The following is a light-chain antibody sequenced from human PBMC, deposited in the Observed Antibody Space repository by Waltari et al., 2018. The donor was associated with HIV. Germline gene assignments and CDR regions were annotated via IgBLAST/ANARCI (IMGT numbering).Light chain of an antibody. CDR2: WAS. CDR1: NSLLYASYNKNF. CDR3: HQYYSIPRT. V-gene: IGKV4-1*01. Sequence: DIVLTQSPDSLTGSLGDRATPHCTPSNSLLYASYNKNFLAWYLQKPGQPPKLLINWASTRESWVPDRFSGSGSETGFTLTIRSLQAEDVAIYYCHQYYSIPRTCGQGTKLEI. J-gene: IGKJ1*01.